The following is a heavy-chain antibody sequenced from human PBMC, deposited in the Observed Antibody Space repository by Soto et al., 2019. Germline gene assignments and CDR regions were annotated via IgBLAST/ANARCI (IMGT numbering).Heavy chain of an antibody. J-gene: IGHJ4*02. V-gene: IGHV3-53*04. CDR2: IYSGGST. D-gene: IGHD4-17*01. Sequence: VQLVESGGGLVQPGGSLRLSCAASGFTVSSNYMSWVRQAPGKGLEWVSVIYSGGSTYYADSVKGRFTISRHNSKNTLYLQGNSLTSEGTAVYYCAREGVRGYGDYVGADYWGQGTLVTVSS. CDR3: AREGVRGYGDYVGADY. CDR1: GFTVSSNY.